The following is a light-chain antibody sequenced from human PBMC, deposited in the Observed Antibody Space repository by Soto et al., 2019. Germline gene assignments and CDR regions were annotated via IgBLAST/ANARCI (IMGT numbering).Light chain of an antibody. CDR3: QQYGLSPIVT. CDR1: QSVSSN. V-gene: IGKV3-15*01. CDR2: SAS. J-gene: IGKJ3*01. Sequence: EIVMTQSPATLSVSPGERATISCRASQSVSSNLAWYQQKPGQAPRLLIHSASTRTTGIPARFSGSGSGTEITLTISRLEPEDFATNYCQQYGLSPIVTFGPGTKVDIK.